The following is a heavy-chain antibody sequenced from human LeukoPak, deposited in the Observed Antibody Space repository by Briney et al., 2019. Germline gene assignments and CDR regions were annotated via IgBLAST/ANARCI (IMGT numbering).Heavy chain of an antibody. J-gene: IGHJ6*04. V-gene: IGHV3-66*01. D-gene: IGHD3-10*02. Sequence: AGGSLRLSCAASGFSVSSTYVTWVRQAPGKGLEWVSILYSGATTHYADSVKGRFVISRDNSKNTLYLQMNSLRAEDTAVYYCAELGITMIGGVWSKAPSVTISS. CDR2: LYSGATT. CDR3: AELGITMIGGV. CDR1: GFSVSSTY.